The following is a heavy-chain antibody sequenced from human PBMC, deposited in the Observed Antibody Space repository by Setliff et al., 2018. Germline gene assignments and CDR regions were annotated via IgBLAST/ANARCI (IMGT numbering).Heavy chain of an antibody. J-gene: IGHJ4*02. CDR1: GYTLSKYY. CDR2: INPNAGNI. Sequence: ASVKVSCKASGYTLSKYYMHWVRQAPGQGLEWMGWINPNAGNINYIQKFQGRVTMTTDTPTSTAYTELRSLTSDDTAVYYCARGPLDFVVVPAAAKFDYWGQGTLVTVSS. V-gene: IGHV1-2*02. D-gene: IGHD2-2*01. CDR3: ARGPLDFVVVPAAAKFDY.